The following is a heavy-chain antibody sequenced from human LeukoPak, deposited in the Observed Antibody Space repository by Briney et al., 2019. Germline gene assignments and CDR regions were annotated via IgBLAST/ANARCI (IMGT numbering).Heavy chain of an antibody. Sequence: GGSLRLSCAASGFTFSNAWMSWVRQAPGKGLEWVGRIKSKTDGGTTDYAAPVKGRFTISRDDSKNTLYLQMNSLKTGDTAVYYCTTESVVAATVSGELDYWGQGTLVTVSS. CDR3: TTESVVAATVSGELDY. J-gene: IGHJ4*02. CDR1: GFTFSNAW. CDR2: IKSKTDGGTT. D-gene: IGHD2-15*01. V-gene: IGHV3-15*01.